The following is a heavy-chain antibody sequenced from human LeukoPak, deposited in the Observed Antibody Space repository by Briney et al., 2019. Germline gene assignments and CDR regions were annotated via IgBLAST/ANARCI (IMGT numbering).Heavy chain of an antibody. J-gene: IGHJ4*02. D-gene: IGHD3-3*01. CDR3: ARDFWGAYRVDYFDY. CDR1: GFTFGNYW. V-gene: IGHV3-7*01. Sequence: GGSLRLSCAASGFTFGNYWMSWVRRAPGKGLEWVANIKQDGSETYYVDSVRGRFTISRDNAKNSLYLQMNSLRAEDTAVYYCARDFWGAYRVDYFDYWGQGTRVPVSS. CDR2: IKQDGSET.